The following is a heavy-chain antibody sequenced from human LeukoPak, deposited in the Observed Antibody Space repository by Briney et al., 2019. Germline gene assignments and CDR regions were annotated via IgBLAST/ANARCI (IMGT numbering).Heavy chain of an antibody. CDR2: INPNSGGT. CDR3: ARDLKYADIVVVPAAIGVGY. D-gene: IGHD2-2*02. Sequence: ASVKVSCRASGYTFTGYYMHWVRQAPGQGLEWMGWINPNSGGTNYAQKFQGRVTMTRDTSISTAYMELSRLRSDDTAVYYCARDLKYADIVVVPAAIGVGYWGQGTLVTVSS. J-gene: IGHJ4*02. V-gene: IGHV1-2*02. CDR1: GYTFTGYY.